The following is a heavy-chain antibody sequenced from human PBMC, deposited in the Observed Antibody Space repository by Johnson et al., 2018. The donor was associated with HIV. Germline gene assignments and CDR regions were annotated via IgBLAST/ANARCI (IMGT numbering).Heavy chain of an antibody. CDR1: GFTFSSYA. V-gene: IGHV3-23*04. J-gene: IGHJ3*02. CDR2: ISATDNST. Sequence: VQLVESGGGLVQPGGSLRPSCAASGFTFSSYAMTWVRQAPGKGLAWVSAISATDNSTYYAESVRGRFTISRDNSKNTLYLQMNSLRSEDTALYYCAKDVGNYWPDAFDIWGQGTLVTVSS. D-gene: IGHD3-22*01. CDR3: AKDVGNYWPDAFDI.